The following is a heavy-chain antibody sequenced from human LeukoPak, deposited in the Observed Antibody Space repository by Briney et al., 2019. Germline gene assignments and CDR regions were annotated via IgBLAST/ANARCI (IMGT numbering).Heavy chain of an antibody. D-gene: IGHD3-22*01. J-gene: IGHJ4*02. V-gene: IGHV4-59*01. CDR2: IYYSGST. CDR1: GGSISSYY. Sequence: SETLSLTCTVSGGSISSYYWSWIRQPPGKGLEWIGYIYYSGSTNYNPSLKSRVTISVDTSKNQFSLKLSSVTAADTAVYYCARRLLYYYDSSGYFDYWGQGTLVTVSS. CDR3: ARRLLYYYDSSGYFDY.